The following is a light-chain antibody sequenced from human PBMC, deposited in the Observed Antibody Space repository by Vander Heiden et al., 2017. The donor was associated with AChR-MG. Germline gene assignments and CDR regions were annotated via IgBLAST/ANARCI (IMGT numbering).Light chain of an antibody. CDR3: AAWDDSLSGPWV. J-gene: IGLJ3*02. Sequence: QSVLTQPPSASGTPGQRVTISCSGSSSNIGSNYVYWYQQLPGTAPKLRIYSNNQRPSGVPDRFSGSKSGTSASLAISGLRSEDEADYYCAAWDDSLSGPWVFGGGTKLTVL. CDR1: SSNIGSNY. CDR2: SNN. V-gene: IGLV1-47*02.